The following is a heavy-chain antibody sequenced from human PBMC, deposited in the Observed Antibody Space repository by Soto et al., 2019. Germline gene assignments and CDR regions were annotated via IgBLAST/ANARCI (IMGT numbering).Heavy chain of an antibody. D-gene: IGHD6-6*01. V-gene: IGHV1-2*04. CDR2: INPNSGGT. J-gene: IGHJ6*02. Sequence: VASVKVSCMASGYTFTGYYMHWVRQAPGQGLEWMGWINPNSGGTNYAQKFQGWVTMTRDTSISTAYMEPSRLRSDDTAVYYCARDPRPSIAARQSYYYYGMDVWGQGTTVTVSS. CDR3: ARDPRPSIAARQSYYYYGMDV. CDR1: GYTFTGYY.